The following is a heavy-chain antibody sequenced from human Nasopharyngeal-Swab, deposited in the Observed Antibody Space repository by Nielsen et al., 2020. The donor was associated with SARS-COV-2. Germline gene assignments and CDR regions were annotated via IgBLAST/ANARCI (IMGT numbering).Heavy chain of an antibody. V-gene: IGHV3-9*01. J-gene: IGHJ3*02. CDR2: ISWNSGSI. CDR3: AKVPFEDDAFDI. Sequence: SLKISCAASGFTFDDYAMHWARQAPGKGLEWVSGISWNSGSIGYADSVKGRFTISRDNAKNSLYLQMNSLRAEDTALYYCAKVPFEDDAFDIWGQGTMVTVSS. CDR1: GFTFDDYA.